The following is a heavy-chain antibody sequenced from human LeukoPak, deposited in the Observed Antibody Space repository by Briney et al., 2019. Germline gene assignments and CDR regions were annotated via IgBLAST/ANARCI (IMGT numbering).Heavy chain of an antibody. Sequence: SETLSLTCTVSGGSIRSHYWSWIRQPPGKGLEWIGYIYYSGSTNYNPSLKSRVTISVDTSKNQFSLKLSSVTAADTAVYYCARDRGDYDSSGYYGYFDYWGQGTLVTVSS. CDR2: IYYSGST. CDR3: ARDRGDYDSSGYYGYFDY. V-gene: IGHV4-59*11. J-gene: IGHJ4*02. D-gene: IGHD3-22*01. CDR1: GGSIRSHY.